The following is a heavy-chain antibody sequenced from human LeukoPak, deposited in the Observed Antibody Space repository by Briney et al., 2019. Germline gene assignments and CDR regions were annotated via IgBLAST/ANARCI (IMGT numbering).Heavy chain of an antibody. CDR2: ISGSGGCT. CDR3: AKDVVVTANWFDP. Sequence: GGSLRLSCATSGFTFSNYAMSWVRQAPGKGLEWVSAISGSGGCTFYADSVKGRFTISRDNSKNILYLQMNSLRAEDTAVYYCAKDVVVTANWFDPWGQGTLVTVSS. V-gene: IGHV3-23*01. D-gene: IGHD2-21*02. J-gene: IGHJ5*02. CDR1: GFTFSNYA.